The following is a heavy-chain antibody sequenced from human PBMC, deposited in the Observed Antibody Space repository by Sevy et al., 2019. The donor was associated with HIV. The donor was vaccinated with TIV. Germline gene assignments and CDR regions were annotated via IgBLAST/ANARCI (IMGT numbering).Heavy chain of an antibody. CDR1: GFTFSKAW. J-gene: IGHJ4*02. CDR3: AAGVGVSDFDD. CDR2: IKSNPDGATR. D-gene: IGHD1-26*01. Sequence: GGSLRLSCVASGFTFSKAWMSWVRQAPGKGLEWVGRIKSNPDGATRDLAAPVKGRIIISRVDSKNMLYLQISNLKIDDTGVYFCAAGVGVSDFDDWGQGTLVTVSS. V-gene: IGHV3-15*01.